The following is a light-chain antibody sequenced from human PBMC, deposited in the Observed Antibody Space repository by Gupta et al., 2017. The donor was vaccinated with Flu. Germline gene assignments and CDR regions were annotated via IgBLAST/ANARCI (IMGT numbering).Light chain of an antibody. CDR1: SSDVGGYNY. Sequence: QSALTQPASVSGSPGQSITISCTGTSSDVGGYNYVSWYQQHPGKAPKLMIYEVSNRPSGVSNRFSGSKSDNTASLTISGLQAEDEADYYCSSYTSSHTLVFGGGTKLTVL. V-gene: IGLV2-14*01. CDR3: SSYTSSHTLV. J-gene: IGLJ3*02. CDR2: EVS.